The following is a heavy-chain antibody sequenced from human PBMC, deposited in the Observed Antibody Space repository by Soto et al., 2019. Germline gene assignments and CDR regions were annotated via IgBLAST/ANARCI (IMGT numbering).Heavy chain of an antibody. CDR3: ARDRGYSYGYGGYFDY. CDR1: GGTFSSYT. V-gene: IGHV1-69*08. D-gene: IGHD5-18*01. CDR2: IIPILGIA. Sequence: QVQLVQSGAEVKKPGSSVKVSCKASGGTFSSYTISWVRQAPGQGLEWMGRIIPILGIANYAQKFQGRVTITADKSTSTAYMELSSLRSEDTAVYYCARDRGYSYGYGGYFDYWGQGTLVTVSS. J-gene: IGHJ4*02.